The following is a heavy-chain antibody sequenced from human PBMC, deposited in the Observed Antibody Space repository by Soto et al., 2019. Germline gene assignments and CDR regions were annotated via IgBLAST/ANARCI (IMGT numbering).Heavy chain of an antibody. CDR1: GGTFSSYA. J-gene: IGHJ6*02. V-gene: IGHV1-69*13. Sequence: SVKVSCKASGGTFSSYAISWVRQAPGQGLEWMGGIIPIFGTANYAQKFQGRVTITADESTSTAYMELSSLRSEDTAVYYCAREYYDSSGYWGLHGMDVWGQGTTVTAP. D-gene: IGHD3-22*01. CDR3: AREYYDSSGYWGLHGMDV. CDR2: IIPIFGTA.